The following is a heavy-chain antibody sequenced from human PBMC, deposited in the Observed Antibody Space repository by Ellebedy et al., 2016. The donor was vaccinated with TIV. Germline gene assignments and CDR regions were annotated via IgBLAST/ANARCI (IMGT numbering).Heavy chain of an antibody. V-gene: IGHV4-31*03. D-gene: IGHD1-26*01. J-gene: IGHJ4*02. Sequence: SETLSLXCTVSGGSISSGGYYWSWIRQHPGKGLEWIGYIYYSASTYYNPSLKSRVTISVDTSKNQFSLKLSSVTAADTAVYYCARGGGSYYSSHFDYWGQGTLVTVSS. CDR1: GGSISSGGYY. CDR3: ARGGGSYYSSHFDY. CDR2: IYYSAST.